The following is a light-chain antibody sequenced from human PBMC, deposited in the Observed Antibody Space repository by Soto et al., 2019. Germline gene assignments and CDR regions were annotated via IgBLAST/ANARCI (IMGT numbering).Light chain of an antibody. CDR2: GAS. CDR1: QSVSSN. CDR3: QQRSNWPPWT. J-gene: IGKJ1*01. Sequence: EIVMTQSPATLSVSPGERATLSCRASQSVSSNVAWYQQKPGQAPRLLIYGASTRATGIPARFSGSGSGTDFTLTISSLEPEDFAVYYCQQRSNWPPWTFGQGTKVDIK. V-gene: IGKV3-11*01.